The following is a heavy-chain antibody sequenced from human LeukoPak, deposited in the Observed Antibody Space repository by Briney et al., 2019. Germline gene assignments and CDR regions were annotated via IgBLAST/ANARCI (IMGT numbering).Heavy chain of an antibody. Sequence: GGSLRLSCAASGFTFSNYWMTWVRQAPGKGLEWVANIKQDGSDKYYVDSVKGRFTISRDNAKNSLYLLMNSLRAEDTAVYYSASLSVATPDLDHWGQGTLVTVSS. V-gene: IGHV3-7*01. CDR3: ASLSVATPDLDH. CDR2: IKQDGSDK. J-gene: IGHJ4*02. CDR1: GFTFSNYW. D-gene: IGHD4-23*01.